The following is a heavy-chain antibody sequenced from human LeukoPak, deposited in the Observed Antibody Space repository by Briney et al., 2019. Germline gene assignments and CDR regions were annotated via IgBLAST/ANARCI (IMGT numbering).Heavy chain of an antibody. V-gene: IGHV3-48*04. CDR3: AREDGDYDYGMDV. D-gene: IGHD4-17*01. J-gene: IGHJ6*02. Sequence: GGSLRLSCAASGFTFSSYSMNWVRQAPGKGLEWVSYISSSSSTIYYADSVKGRFTISRDNAKNSLYLQMNSLRAEDTAVYYCAREDGDYDYGMDVWGQGTTVTVSS. CDR2: ISSSSSTI. CDR1: GFTFSSYS.